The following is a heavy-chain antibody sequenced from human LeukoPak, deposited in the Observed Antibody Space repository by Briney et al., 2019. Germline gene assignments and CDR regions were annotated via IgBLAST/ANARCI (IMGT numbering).Heavy chain of an antibody. D-gene: IGHD3/OR15-3a*01. CDR1: GFTFSSYE. CDR2: ISSSGSTI. CDR3: AKDRGQNLSDFLTGPAYYFDY. J-gene: IGHJ4*02. V-gene: IGHV3-48*03. Sequence: PGGSLRLSCAASGFTFSSYEMNWVRQAPGKGLEWVSYISSSGSTIYYADSVKGRFTISRDNSKDTLFLQMNSLRAEDTAVYFCAKDRGQNLSDFLTGPAYYFDYWGQGTLVTVSS.